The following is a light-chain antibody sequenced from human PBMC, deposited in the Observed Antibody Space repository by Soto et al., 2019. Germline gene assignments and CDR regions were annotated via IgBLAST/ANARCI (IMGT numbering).Light chain of an antibody. CDR3: QQYNNWPPYT. CDR1: QSFSSN. Sequence: AMPHAPATLAVPPGERATLSSRAIQSFSSNLAWYQQKPGQAPRIIIYGASTRATGTPARFSGSGSGTEFTLTISSLQSEDFAVSYCQQYNNWPPYTLGPGTKV. CDR2: GAS. J-gene: IGKJ1*01. V-gene: IGKV3-15*01.